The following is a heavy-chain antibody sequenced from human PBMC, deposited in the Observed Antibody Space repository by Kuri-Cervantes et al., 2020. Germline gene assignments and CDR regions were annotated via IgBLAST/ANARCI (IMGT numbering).Heavy chain of an antibody. V-gene: IGHV3-7*01. CDR3: ARDYGSNFFDY. CDR1: GFTFSSYS. J-gene: IGHJ4*02. D-gene: IGHD4-23*01. Sequence: GGSLRLSCAASGFTFSSYSMSWVRQAPGKGLEWVANIKQDGSEKYYVDSVKGRFTISRDNAKNTLYLQVNSLRAEDTAVYYCARDYGSNFFDYWGQGTLVTVSS. CDR2: IKQDGSEK.